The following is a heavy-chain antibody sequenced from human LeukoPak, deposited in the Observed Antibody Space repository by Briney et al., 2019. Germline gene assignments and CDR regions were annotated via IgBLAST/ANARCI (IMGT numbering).Heavy chain of an antibody. CDR3: TQGSGQYYDY. CDR1: GLTLSNVW. CDR2: IKSKTAGGTT. D-gene: IGHD3-22*01. Sequence: GGSLRLSCAVSGLTLSNVWMNWVRQAPGKGLEWVGRIKSKTAGGTTDFAAPVKGRFTISRDDSKNTLYLQMNSLTSEDTAVYYCTQGSGQYYDYWGQGTLVTVSS. V-gene: IGHV3-15*07. J-gene: IGHJ4*02.